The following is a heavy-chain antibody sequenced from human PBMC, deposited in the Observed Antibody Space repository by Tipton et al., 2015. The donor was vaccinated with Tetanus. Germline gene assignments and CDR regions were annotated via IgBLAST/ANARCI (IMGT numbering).Heavy chain of an antibody. CDR1: GFTFSSYS. CDR2: ISSSSSYI. V-gene: IGHV3-21*01. J-gene: IGHJ4*02. D-gene: IGHD3-22*01. CDR3: ARELRDSSGYGY. Sequence: GSLRLSCAASGFTFSSYSMNWVRQAPGKGLEWVSSISSSSSYIYYADSVKGRFTISRDNAKNSLYLQMNSLRAEDTAVYYCARELRDSSGYGYWGQGTLVTVSS.